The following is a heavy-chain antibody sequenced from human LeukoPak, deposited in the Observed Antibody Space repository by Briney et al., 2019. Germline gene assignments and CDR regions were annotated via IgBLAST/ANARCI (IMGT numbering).Heavy chain of an antibody. D-gene: IGHD4-17*01. V-gene: IGHV6-1*01. CDR3: ARYGDYKGGSFDI. CDR2: TYYRSKLYN. CDR1: GDSISSNSAA. J-gene: IGHJ3*02. Sequence: SQTLSLTCAISGDSISSNSAAWNWIRQSRSRGLEWLGRTYYRSKLYNDYAVSVKSRITINPDTSKNQFSLQLNSVTPEDTAVYYCARYGDYKGGSFDIWGQGTMVTVSS.